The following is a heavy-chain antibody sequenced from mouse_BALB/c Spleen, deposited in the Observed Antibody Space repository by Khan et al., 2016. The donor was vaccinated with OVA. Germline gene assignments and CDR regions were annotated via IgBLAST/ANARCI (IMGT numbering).Heavy chain of an antibody. CDR2: ISYSGNT. Sequence: EVTLLELGPGLVKPSQSLSLTCTVTGYSITSEYTWNWIRQFPGNKLEWMGFISYSGNTSYNPSLKSRISITRDTSKNQFFLQLNSVTSEDTATYYCARKDYYDYDPFPYWGQGTLVTVSA. J-gene: IGHJ3*01. CDR1: GYSITSEYT. D-gene: IGHD2-4*01. CDR3: ARKDYYDYDPFPY. V-gene: IGHV3-2*02.